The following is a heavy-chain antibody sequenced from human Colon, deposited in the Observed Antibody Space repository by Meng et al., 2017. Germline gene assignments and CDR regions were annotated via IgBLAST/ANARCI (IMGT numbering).Heavy chain of an antibody. J-gene: IGHJ4*02. D-gene: IGHD4-17*01. CDR1: GDSVTTTLSS. CDR2: IYDNGYP. Sequence: QLQLQESGSRLVKPSQTLSLTCAVSGDSVTTTLSSWSWIRQSPGKGLEWIGNIYDNGYPYYNPSLRSRVTISVDRSKNQFSLKLNSVTAADTAVYFCTRGYRVTTYFAYWGQGNLVTVSS. V-gene: IGHV4-30-2*06. CDR3: TRGYRVTTYFAY.